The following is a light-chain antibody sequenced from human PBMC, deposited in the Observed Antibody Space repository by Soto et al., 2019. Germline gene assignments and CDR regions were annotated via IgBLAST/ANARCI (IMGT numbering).Light chain of an antibody. CDR2: GAS. Sequence: EIVMTQSPATLSVSPGERATLSCRASQSVSSNLAWYQQKPGQAPRLLIYGASTRATGIPARVSGSGSGTEFTLTISSLQPDDFATYYCQQYMSYSFGQGTKV. CDR1: QSVSSN. J-gene: IGKJ1*01. CDR3: QQYMSYS. V-gene: IGKV3-15*01.